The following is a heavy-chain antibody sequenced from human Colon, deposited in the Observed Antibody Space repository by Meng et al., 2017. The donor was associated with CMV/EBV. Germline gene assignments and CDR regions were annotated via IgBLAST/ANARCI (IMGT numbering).Heavy chain of an antibody. V-gene: IGHV3-21*01. CDR1: GFIFSSYG. J-gene: IGHJ5*02. CDR3: ARDPGIDEDRWFDP. CDR2: ITTASLYT. Sequence: GESLKISCAASGFIFSSYGMNWVRQAPGKGLEWVSSITTASLYTHYADSVRGRFTISRDNANSSVYLHMTTLRAEDTAVYYCARDPGIDEDRWFDPWGQGTLVTVSS.